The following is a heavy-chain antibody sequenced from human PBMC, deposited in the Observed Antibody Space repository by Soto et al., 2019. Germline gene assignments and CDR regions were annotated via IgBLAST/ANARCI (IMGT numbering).Heavy chain of an antibody. D-gene: IGHD1-26*01. J-gene: IGHJ5*02. V-gene: IGHV3-74*01. Sequence: EVQLVESGGGLVQPGGSLRLSCAASKFSFSGYWMHWVRQAPGKGLMWVSRVNPDGSTTTYADSVKGRFTISRDNAKNTVFLQMNSLRAVDTAVYYCAKVASGSYDWFDPWCQGTLVSVSS. CDR1: KFSFSGYW. CDR2: VNPDGSTT. CDR3: AKVASGSYDWFDP.